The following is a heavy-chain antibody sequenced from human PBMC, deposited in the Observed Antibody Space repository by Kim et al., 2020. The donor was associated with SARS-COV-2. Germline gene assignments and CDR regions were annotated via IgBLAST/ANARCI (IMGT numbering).Heavy chain of an antibody. D-gene: IGHD1-26*01. CDR2: IYPSDSDT. V-gene: IGHV5-51*01. CDR3: ATAPQWELRNTNPNRYFDY. J-gene: IGHJ4*02. Sequence: GESLKISCKGSGYTFTSYWIGWVRQMPGKGLEWMGIIYPSDSDTRYSPSFQGQVTISVDKSISTAYLQWSSLKASDTAMYYCATAPQWELRNTNPNRYFDYWGQGTLVTVSS. CDR1: GYTFTSYW.